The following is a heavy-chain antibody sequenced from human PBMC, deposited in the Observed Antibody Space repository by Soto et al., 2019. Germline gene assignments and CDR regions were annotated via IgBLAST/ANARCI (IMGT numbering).Heavy chain of an antibody. Sequence: SLRLSCAASGFTFSSYVMSWVRQAPGKGLEWVSAIYSSGVRTNYADSVRGRFTISRDNSKNSLYLQMNSLRADDTAIYYCAKDSCTSASCYFDHWGRGTLVTVSS. CDR3: AKDSCTSASCYFDH. CDR2: IYSSGVRT. J-gene: IGHJ4*02. D-gene: IGHD2-8*01. CDR1: GFTFSSYV. V-gene: IGHV3-23*01.